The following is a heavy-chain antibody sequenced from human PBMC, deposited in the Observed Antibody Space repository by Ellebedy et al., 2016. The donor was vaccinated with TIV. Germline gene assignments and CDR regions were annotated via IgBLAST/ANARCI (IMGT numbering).Heavy chain of an antibody. J-gene: IGHJ4*02. Sequence: SETLSLTXSVSGASVRSSLYQWCWIRQPPGQGLEWVGTLLYTGSTYTNAALGGRVTMSLDRSKNQISLRLDSVIAADTAVYYCAGGERYSPDYWGQGSLVTVSP. CDR3: AGGERYSPDY. D-gene: IGHD2-15*01. CDR1: GASVRSSLYQ. CDR2: LLYTGST. V-gene: IGHV4-39*01.